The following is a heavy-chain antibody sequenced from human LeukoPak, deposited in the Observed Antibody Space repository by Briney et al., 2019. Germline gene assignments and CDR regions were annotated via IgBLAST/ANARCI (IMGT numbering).Heavy chain of an antibody. CDR3: ARLDRSTWS. Sequence: SETLSLTCSVSGGSITRYYCNWIRQPPGKGLEWIGYIYYSGSTNYNPSLKSRVTISVDTSKKQFSLKLNSVTAADTAVYYCARLDRSTWSWGQGTLVTVPS. CDR2: IYYSGST. V-gene: IGHV4-59*01. CDR1: GGSITRYY. J-gene: IGHJ4*02. D-gene: IGHD6-13*01.